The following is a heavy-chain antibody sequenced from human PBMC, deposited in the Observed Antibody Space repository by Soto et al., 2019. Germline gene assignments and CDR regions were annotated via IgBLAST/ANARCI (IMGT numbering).Heavy chain of an antibody. D-gene: IGHD3-22*01. CDR2: ISGSGGST. V-gene: IGHV3-23*01. CDR1: GFTFSSYA. J-gene: IGHJ4*02. CDR3: AKERAYYYDSSGYYPLDY. Sequence: GGSLRLSCAASGFTFSSYAMSWVRQAPGKGLEWVSAISGSGGSTYYADSVKGRFTISRDNSKNTLYLQMNSLRAEDTAVYYCAKERAYYYDSSGYYPLDYWGQGTLVTVSS.